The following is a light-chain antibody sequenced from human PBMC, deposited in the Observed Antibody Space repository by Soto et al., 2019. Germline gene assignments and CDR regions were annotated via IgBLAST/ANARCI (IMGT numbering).Light chain of an antibody. Sequence: EIVLTQSPGTLSLSAGERATLSCRASQTVISSYVAWYQQKPGQAPRLLMYGTSTRATGIPARFSGSGSGTDFSLTISRLEPEDFAVYYCHQYGGSPTWTFGQGTKVEN. CDR3: HQYGGSPTWT. V-gene: IGKV3-20*01. CDR1: QTVISSY. J-gene: IGKJ1*01. CDR2: GTS.